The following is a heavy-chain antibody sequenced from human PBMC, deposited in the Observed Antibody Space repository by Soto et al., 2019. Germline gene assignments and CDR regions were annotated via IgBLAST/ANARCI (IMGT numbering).Heavy chain of an antibody. D-gene: IGHD3-3*01. V-gene: IGHV4-61*01. J-gene: IGHJ4*02. CDR1: GGSFKSGSYS. Sequence: SETLSLTCTVSGGSFKSGSYSWSWIRQPPGKGLEWIGYVYNTGRTSYNLSLKSRVSISMDTSKNQFSLNLDSVTAADTAVYFCARDFAYFDSWGQGTLVTVAP. CDR2: VYNTGRT. CDR3: ARDFAYFDS.